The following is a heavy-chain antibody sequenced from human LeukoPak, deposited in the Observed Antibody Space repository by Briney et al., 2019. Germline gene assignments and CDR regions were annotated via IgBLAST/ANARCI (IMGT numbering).Heavy chain of an antibody. D-gene: IGHD7-27*01. CDR3: ARESPGDSNGLDV. Sequence: QSGGSLRLSCAASGLSVSGNYMNWVRQAPGKGLDWVPIVYSGGVAYYAASVKGRFMISRDYSTNAVHLQMNSLRDDDTAVYYCARESPGDSNGLDVWGQGTTVVVSS. V-gene: IGHV3-66*01. CDR2: VYSGGVA. CDR1: GLSVSGNY. J-gene: IGHJ6*02.